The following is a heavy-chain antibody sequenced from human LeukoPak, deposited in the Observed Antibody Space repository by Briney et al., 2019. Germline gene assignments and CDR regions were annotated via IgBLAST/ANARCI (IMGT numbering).Heavy chain of an antibody. CDR1: GFTVSSNY. V-gene: IGHV3-53*01. Sequence: GGSLRLSCAASGFTVSSNYMSWVRQAPGQGLEWVSVLYSGGSTYYADSVKGRFTISRDNSKNTLYLQMNSLRAEDTAVYYCATSDYVWGSYRPDYWGQGTLVTVSS. D-gene: IGHD3-16*02. CDR2: LYSGGST. J-gene: IGHJ4*02. CDR3: ATSDYVWGSYRPDY.